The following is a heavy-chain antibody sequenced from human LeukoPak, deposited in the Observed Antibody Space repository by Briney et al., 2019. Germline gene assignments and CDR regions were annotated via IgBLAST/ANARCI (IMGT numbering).Heavy chain of an antibody. CDR1: GFTFSGSP. CDR2: IRSKGNSYAT. V-gene: IGHV3-73*01. CDR3: SRGYSSSWPNPIDY. D-gene: IGHD6-13*01. Sequence: PGGSLRLSCAASGFTFSGSPMHWVRQASGKGLEWVGRIRSKGNSYATAYAASVKGRFTISRDDSKNTAYLQMNSLKTEDTAVYYCSRGYSSSWPNPIDYWGQGTLVTVSS. J-gene: IGHJ4*02.